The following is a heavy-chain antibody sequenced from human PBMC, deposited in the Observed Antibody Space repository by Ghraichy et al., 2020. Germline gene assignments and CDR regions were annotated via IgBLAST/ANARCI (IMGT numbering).Heavy chain of an antibody. J-gene: IGHJ3*02. D-gene: IGHD3-22*01. CDR1: GFTFDDYA. V-gene: IGHV3-9*01. CDR2: ISWNSGSI. CDR3: AKEDSGYYAFDI. Sequence: GGSLRLSCAASGFTFDDYAMHWVRQAPGKGLEWVSGISWNSGSIGYADSVKGRFTISRDNAKNSLYLQMNSLRAEDTALYYCAKEDSGYYAFDIWGQGTMVTVSS.